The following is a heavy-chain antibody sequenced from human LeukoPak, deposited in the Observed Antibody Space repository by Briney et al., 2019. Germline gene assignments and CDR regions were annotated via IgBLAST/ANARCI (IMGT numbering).Heavy chain of an antibody. D-gene: IGHD4-17*01. CDR1: GFTFSSYS. V-gene: IGHV3-21*01. CDR3: ARVSPTVTTDYYYYMDV. Sequence: KTGGSLRLSCAASGFTFSSYSMNWVRQAPGKGLEWVSSISSSSSYIYYADSVKGRFTISRDNAKNSLYLQMNSLRAEDTAVYYCARVSPTVTTDYYYYMDVWGKGTTVTISS. J-gene: IGHJ6*03. CDR2: ISSSSSYI.